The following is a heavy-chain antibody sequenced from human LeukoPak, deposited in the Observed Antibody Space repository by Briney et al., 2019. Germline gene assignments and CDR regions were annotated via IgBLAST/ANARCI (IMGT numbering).Heavy chain of an antibody. D-gene: IGHD1-26*01. Sequence: GGSLRLSCAASGFTFNDYYMSWIRQAPGKGLEWVSYISSSGSTIYYADSVKGRFTISRDNAKNSLYLQMSSLRAEDTAVYYCASRTSGNYDAFDIWGQGTMVTVSS. CDR3: ASRTSGNYDAFDI. CDR1: GFTFNDYY. CDR2: ISSSGSTI. J-gene: IGHJ3*02. V-gene: IGHV3-11*04.